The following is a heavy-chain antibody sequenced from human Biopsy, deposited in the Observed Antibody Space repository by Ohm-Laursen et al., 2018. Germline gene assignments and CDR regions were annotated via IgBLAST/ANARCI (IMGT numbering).Heavy chain of an antibody. D-gene: IGHD3-10*01. V-gene: IGHV3-21*01. CDR2: ITSRSGYK. J-gene: IGHJ6*02. CDR1: GFSFTSYT. Sequence: GSLRLSCAAAGFSFTSYTMNWVRQVPGKGLEWVSSITSRSGYKYYADSVKGRFTISRDNAKNSLYLQMNSLRAEDTAVYFCASLGLVWFGELPSVPFGMDVWGQGTTVTVSS. CDR3: ASLGLVWFGELPSVPFGMDV.